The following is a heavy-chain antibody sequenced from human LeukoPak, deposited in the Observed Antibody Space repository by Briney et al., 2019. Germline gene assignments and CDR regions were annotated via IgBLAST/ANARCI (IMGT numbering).Heavy chain of an antibody. J-gene: IGHJ5*02. Sequence: GGSLRLSCAVSGFIVSSDYMSWVRQAPGKGLEWVSTIYSGGSTYYADSVKGRFTISRDNAQNSLYLQMSSLRVEDTAIYSCARVGWELVNLHFDPWGQGTLVTVSS. CDR3: ARVGWELVNLHFDP. V-gene: IGHV3-53*01. CDR2: IYSGGST. D-gene: IGHD1-7*01. CDR1: GFIVSSDY.